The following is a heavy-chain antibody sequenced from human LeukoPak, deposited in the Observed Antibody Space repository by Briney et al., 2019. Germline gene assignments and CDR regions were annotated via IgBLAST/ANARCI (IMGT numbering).Heavy chain of an antibody. CDR1: GFTFSSYG. Sequence: GGSLRLSCAASGFTFSSYGMHWVRQAPGKGLEWEAVIWYDGSNKYYADSVKGRFTISRDNSKNTLYLQMNSLRAEDTAVYYCARAGYGDYLDNIAFDIWGQGTMVTVSS. CDR3: ARAGYGDYLDNIAFDI. J-gene: IGHJ3*02. CDR2: IWYDGSNK. V-gene: IGHV3-33*01. D-gene: IGHD4-17*01.